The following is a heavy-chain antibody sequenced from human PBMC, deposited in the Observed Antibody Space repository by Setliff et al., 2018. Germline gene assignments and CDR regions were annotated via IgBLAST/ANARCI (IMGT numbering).Heavy chain of an antibody. J-gene: IGHJ3*02. CDR2: ISPYNGYI. CDR3: TRDTNIVVVPPHRTAFDI. D-gene: IGHD2-2*01. CDR1: GYTFISYG. Sequence: ASVKVSCKTSGYTFISYGINWVRQAPGQGPEWMGWISPYNGYIIYAHKFQGRVTMTTDTSTGTADMELRNLRSDDTAVYYCTRDTNIVVVPPHRTAFDIWGQGTMVTVSS. V-gene: IGHV1-18*01.